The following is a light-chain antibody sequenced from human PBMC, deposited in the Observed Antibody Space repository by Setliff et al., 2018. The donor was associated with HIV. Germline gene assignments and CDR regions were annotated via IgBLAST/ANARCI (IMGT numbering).Light chain of an antibody. Sequence: QSALAQPASVSGSPGQSITVSCTGTSSDVGAYNYVSWYQQYPGKAPKLLIYEVNNRPSGVSNRFSGSKSGNTASLIISGLQAEDEADYYCSSYTSSTTPVIFGGGTKVTVL. CDR2: EVN. CDR1: SSDVGAYNY. J-gene: IGLJ2*01. V-gene: IGLV2-14*01. CDR3: SSYTSSTTPVI.